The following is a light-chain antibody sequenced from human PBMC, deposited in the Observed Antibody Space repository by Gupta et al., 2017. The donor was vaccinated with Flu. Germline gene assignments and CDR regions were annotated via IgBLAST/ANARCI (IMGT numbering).Light chain of an antibody. CDR2: EDD. Sequence: FLLTQPHSVSGSPGKTVTISCTRSSGSIGINYVQWYQQRPGTSPKNVIYEDDQRPPGVPDRLSGSSDRSSNSASRTISGMKTEDEADYYCQAYEVFGGGTKLTVL. V-gene: IGLV6-57*01. CDR3: QAYEV. J-gene: IGLJ2*01. CDR1: SGSIGINY.